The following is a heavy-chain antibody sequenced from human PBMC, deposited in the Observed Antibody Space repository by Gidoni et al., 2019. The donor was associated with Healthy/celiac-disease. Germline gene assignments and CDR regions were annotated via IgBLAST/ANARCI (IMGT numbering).Heavy chain of an antibody. V-gene: IGHV3-33*01. CDR3: ARDWEPHAFDI. Sequence: QVQLGESGGGVVQPGRSLRLSCAASGFTFSSDGMHWVRQAPGKGLEWVAVIWYDGINKYYADSVKGRFTISRDNSKNTLYLQMNSLRAEDTAVYYCARDWEPHAFDIWGQGTMVTVSS. D-gene: IGHD1-26*01. CDR2: IWYDGINK. J-gene: IGHJ3*02. CDR1: GFTFSSDG.